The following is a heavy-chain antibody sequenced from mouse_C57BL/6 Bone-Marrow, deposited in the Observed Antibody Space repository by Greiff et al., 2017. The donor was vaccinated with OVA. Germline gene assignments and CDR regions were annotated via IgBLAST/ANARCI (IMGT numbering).Heavy chain of an antibody. CDR2: IDPENGDT. CDR3: TTGGPYYFDY. V-gene: IGHV14-4*01. CDR1: GFTIKDDY. Sequence: VHVKQSGAELVRPGASVKLSCTASGFTIKDDYMHWVKQRPEQGLEWIGWIDPENGDTEYASKFQGKATITADTSSNTAYLQLSSLTSEDTAVYYCTTGGPYYFDYWGQGTTLTVSS. J-gene: IGHJ2*01.